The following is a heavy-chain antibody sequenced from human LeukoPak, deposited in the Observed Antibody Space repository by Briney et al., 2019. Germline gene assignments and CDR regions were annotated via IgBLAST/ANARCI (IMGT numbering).Heavy chain of an antibody. D-gene: IGHD3-16*01. Sequence: GGSLRLYCAASGFTFSSYGMHWVRQAPGKGLEWVAVISYDGSNKYYADSVKGRFTISRDNSKNTLYLQMNSLRAEDTAVYYCAKDIGGALDYWGQGTLVTVSS. J-gene: IGHJ4*02. CDR3: AKDIGGALDY. V-gene: IGHV3-30*18. CDR1: GFTFSSYG. CDR2: ISYDGSNK.